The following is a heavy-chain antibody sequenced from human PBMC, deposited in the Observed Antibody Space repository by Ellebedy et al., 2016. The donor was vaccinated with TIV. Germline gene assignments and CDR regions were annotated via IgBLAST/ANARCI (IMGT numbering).Heavy chain of an antibody. D-gene: IGHD3-22*01. V-gene: IGHV3-21*01. CDR3: ARDRGTTMTVSDY. J-gene: IGHJ4*02. CDR2: ISSSSSYM. Sequence: GESLKISCAASGFSVSSNYMTWVRQAPGKGLEWVSSISSSSSYMYYADSVKGRFTISRDNSKNTLYLQMNSLRAEDTAVYYCARDRGTTMTVSDYWGQGTLVTVSS. CDR1: GFSVSSNY.